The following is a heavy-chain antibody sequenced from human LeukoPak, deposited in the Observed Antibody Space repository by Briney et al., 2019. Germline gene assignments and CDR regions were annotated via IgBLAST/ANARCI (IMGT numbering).Heavy chain of an antibody. CDR1: GYTFTSYY. J-gene: IGHJ3*02. CDR2: INPSGGST. Sequence: ASVKVSCKASGYTFTSYYMHWVRQAPGQGLEWMGIINPSGGSTSYAQKFQGRVTMTRDTSISTAYMELSRLRSDDTAVYYCARVRRRYYYDSSGFAFDIWGQGTMVTVSS. CDR3: ARVRRRYYYDSSGFAFDI. V-gene: IGHV1-46*01. D-gene: IGHD3-22*01.